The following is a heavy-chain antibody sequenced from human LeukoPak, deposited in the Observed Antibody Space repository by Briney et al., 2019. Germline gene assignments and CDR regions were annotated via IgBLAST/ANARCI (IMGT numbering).Heavy chain of an antibody. CDR3: ARAQGSVAIDY. CDR1: GYSISSGYY. CDR2: IYHSGST. J-gene: IGHJ4*02. V-gene: IGHV4-38-2*02. Sequence: SETLSLTCTVSGYSISSGYYWGWIRQPPGKGLEWIGSIYHSGSTYYNPSLKSRVTISVDTSKNQFSLKLSSVTAADTAVYYCARAQGSVAIDYWGQGTLVSVSS. D-gene: IGHD5-12*01.